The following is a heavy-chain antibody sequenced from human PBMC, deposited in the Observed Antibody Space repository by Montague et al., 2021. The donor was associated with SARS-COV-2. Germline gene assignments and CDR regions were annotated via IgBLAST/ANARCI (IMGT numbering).Heavy chain of an antibody. J-gene: IGHJ6*03. CDR1: GTSFSGYY. CDR3: ARLRDGVVPSPILGVGPYYSYYYMDV. V-gene: IGHV4-34*01. CDR2: INHGGST. Sequence: SETLSLTCAVHGTSFSGYYWNWIPQPPGKGLGWIGEINHGGSTKYSPSLKSRLTISADTSKNQFSLKLTSVAAADTAVYYCARLRDGVVPSPILGVGPYYSYYYMDVWGRGTTVTVSS. D-gene: IGHD3-10*01.